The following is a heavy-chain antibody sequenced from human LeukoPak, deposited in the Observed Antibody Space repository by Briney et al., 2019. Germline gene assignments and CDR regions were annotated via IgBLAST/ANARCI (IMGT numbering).Heavy chain of an antibody. CDR1: GFTFGTYA. D-gene: IGHD2-15*01. J-gene: IGHJ4*02. CDR2: ISGSGGTT. CDR3: ARDDGGQGDY. Sequence: GGSLRLSCAASGFTFGTYAMSWVRQAPGKGLEWVSAISGSGGTTYYADSVKGRFTISRDNSKNTLYLQINSLKTEDTAVYYCARDDGGQGDYWGQGTLVTVSS. V-gene: IGHV3-23*01.